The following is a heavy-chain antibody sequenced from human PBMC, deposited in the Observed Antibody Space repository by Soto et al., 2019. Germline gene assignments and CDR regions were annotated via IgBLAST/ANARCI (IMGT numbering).Heavy chain of an antibody. Sequence: PGGSLRLSCAASGFTFSSYSMNWVRQAPGKGLEWVSSISSSSSYIYYADSVKGRFTISRDNAKNSLYLQMNSLRAEDTAVYYCARDKVYPSGDYAHYYYGMDVWGQGTTVTVSS. J-gene: IGHJ6*02. V-gene: IGHV3-21*01. CDR2: ISSSSSYI. D-gene: IGHD4-17*01. CDR1: GFTFSSYS. CDR3: ARDKVYPSGDYAHYYYGMDV.